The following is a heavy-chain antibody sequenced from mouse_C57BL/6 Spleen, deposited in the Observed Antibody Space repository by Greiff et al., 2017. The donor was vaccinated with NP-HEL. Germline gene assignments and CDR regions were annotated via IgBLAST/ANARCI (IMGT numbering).Heavy chain of an antibody. CDR1: GYSFTGYY. J-gene: IGHJ4*01. CDR3: ARYDYVYYAMDY. V-gene: IGHV1-42*01. D-gene: IGHD2-4*01. Sequence: EVKLMESGPELVKPGASVKISCKASGYSFTGYYMNWVKQSPEKSLEWIGEINPSTGGTTYNQKFKAKATLTVDKSSSTAYMQLKSLTSEDSAVYYCARYDYVYYAMDYWGQGTSVTVSS. CDR2: INPSTGGT.